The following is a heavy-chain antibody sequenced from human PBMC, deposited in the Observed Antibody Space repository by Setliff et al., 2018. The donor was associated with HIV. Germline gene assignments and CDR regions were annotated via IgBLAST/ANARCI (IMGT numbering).Heavy chain of an antibody. CDR3: ANSRVFDL. D-gene: IGHD3-3*01. CDR2: ISWNTGIK. J-gene: IGHJ3*01. V-gene: IGHV3-9*01. CDR1: GFTFRSYA. Sequence: PGGSLRLSCAASGFTFRSYAMHWVRQAPGKGLEWVSGISWNTGIKAYADSVKGRFTISRDNAKNSVYLEMISLRVEDTALYYCANSRVFDLWGQGTMVTVSS.